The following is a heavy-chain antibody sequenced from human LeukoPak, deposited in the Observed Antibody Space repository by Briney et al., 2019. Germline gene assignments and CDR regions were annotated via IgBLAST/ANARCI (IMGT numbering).Heavy chain of an antibody. CDR3: ARPADKDDAFDI. J-gene: IGHJ3*02. Sequence: ASVKVSCKASGYTFTSYDINWVRQAAGQGLEWMGWMNPNSGNTGYAQKFQGRVTMTRNTSISTAYMELSSLRSEDTAVYYCARPADKDDAFDIWGQGTMVTVSS. D-gene: IGHD2-2*01. V-gene: IGHV1-8*01. CDR1: GYTFTSYD. CDR2: MNPNSGNT.